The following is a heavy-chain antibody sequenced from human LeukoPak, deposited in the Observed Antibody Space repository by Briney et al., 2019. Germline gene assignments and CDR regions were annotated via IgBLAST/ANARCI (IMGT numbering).Heavy chain of an antibody. CDR1: GGSISSGGYY. CDR3: ARGRNSGYDLWSLYYYYMDV. J-gene: IGHJ6*03. CDR2: IYYSGST. V-gene: IGHV4-31*03. D-gene: IGHD5-12*01. Sequence: PSQTLSLTCTVSGGSISSGGYYWSWIRQHPGKGLEWIGYIYYSGSTYYNPSLKSRVTISVDTSKNQFSLKLSSVTAADTAVYYCARGRNSGYDLWSLYYYYMDVWGKGTTVTVSS.